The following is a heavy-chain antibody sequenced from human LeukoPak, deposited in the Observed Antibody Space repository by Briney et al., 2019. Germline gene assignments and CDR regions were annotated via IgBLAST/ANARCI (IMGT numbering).Heavy chain of an antibody. V-gene: IGHV3-74*01. Sequence: GGSLRLACEASGFTFSRYWMHWVRQAPGKGLVWVSRIKSDGKTNYADSVKGRFTISRDNAKNTVSLQMDSLRAEDTGVYYCARAPSEVGGYYPEYFRHWGQGTLVTVSS. D-gene: IGHD3-22*01. CDR1: GFTFSRYW. CDR2: IKSDGKT. J-gene: IGHJ1*01. CDR3: ARAPSEVGGYYPEYFRH.